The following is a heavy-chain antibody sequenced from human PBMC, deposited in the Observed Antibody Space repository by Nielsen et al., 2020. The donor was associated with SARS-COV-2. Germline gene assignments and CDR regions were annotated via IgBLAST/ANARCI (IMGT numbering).Heavy chain of an antibody. Sequence: WIRQPPGKGLEWVSVIYSGGSTYYADSVKGRFTISRDNSKNTLYLQMNSLRAEDTAVYYCAREIRWFDYWGQGTLVTVSS. V-gene: IGHV3-66*01. J-gene: IGHJ4*02. CDR2: IYSGGST. CDR3: AREIRWFDY. D-gene: IGHD4-23*01.